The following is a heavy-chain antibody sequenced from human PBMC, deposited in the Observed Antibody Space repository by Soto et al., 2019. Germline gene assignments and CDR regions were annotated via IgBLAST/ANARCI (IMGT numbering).Heavy chain of an antibody. V-gene: IGHV3-21*05. CDR2: ISRSHSDI. Sequence: GGSLRLSCSASGFSISNFGMFWVRQAPGRGLEWISFISRSHSDIYYADSVKGRFTISRDNAKNSMFLQMNSLRDEDRAVYYCGREGLNGYIPCYIETWGQGVPVTVSS. D-gene: IGHD2-15*01. J-gene: IGHJ5*02. CDR3: GREGLNGYIPCYIET. CDR1: GFSISNFG.